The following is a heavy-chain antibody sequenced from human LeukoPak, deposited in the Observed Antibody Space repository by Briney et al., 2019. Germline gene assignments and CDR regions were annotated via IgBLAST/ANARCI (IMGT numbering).Heavy chain of an antibody. Sequence: KTGGSLRLSCAASGFTFGTYNIHWVRQAPGKGLEWVSSISGGSSYIYYADSVKGRFTISRDNAKNSLYLQMNSLRAEDTAVYYCARDLEVRRIYSYGYARPSALDYWGQGTLVTVSS. CDR3: ARDLEVRRIYSYGYARPSALDY. J-gene: IGHJ4*02. CDR1: GFTFGTYN. CDR2: ISGGSSYI. D-gene: IGHD5-18*01. V-gene: IGHV3-21*01.